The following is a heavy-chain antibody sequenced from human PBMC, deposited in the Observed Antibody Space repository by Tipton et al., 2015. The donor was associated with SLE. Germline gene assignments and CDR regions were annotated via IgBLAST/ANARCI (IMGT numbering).Heavy chain of an antibody. CDR3: AKDWSYCPGDCYSGFFDL. CDR1: GFTFSSYS. J-gene: IGHJ2*01. V-gene: IGHV3-21*04. Sequence: SLRLSCAASGFTFSSYSMNWVRQAPGKGLEWVSSISSSSSYIYYADSVKGRFTISRDNAKNSLYLQMNSLRVEDTAVYYCAKDWSYCPGDCYSGFFDLWGRGTLVTVSS. CDR2: ISSSSSYI. D-gene: IGHD2-21*01.